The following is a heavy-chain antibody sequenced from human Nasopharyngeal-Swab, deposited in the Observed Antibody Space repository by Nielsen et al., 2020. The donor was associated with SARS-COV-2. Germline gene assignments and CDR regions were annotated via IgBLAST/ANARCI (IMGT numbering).Heavy chain of an antibody. Sequence: GESLKISYAASGFTFSSYWMSWVRQAPGKGLEWVANIKQDGSEKYYVDSVKGRFTISRDNAKNSLYLQMNSLRAEDTAVYYCARDPHEGWVYWGQGTLVTVSS. D-gene: IGHD5-24*01. CDR2: IKQDGSEK. J-gene: IGHJ4*02. CDR1: GFTFSSYW. CDR3: ARDPHEGWVY. V-gene: IGHV3-7*01.